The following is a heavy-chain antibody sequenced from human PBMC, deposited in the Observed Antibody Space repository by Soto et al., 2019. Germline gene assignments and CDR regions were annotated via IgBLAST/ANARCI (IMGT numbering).Heavy chain of an antibody. CDR1: GFTFSSYW. CDR3: ARAFYCSSTSCYYGGNWFDP. CDR2: INSDGSST. Sequence: EVQLVESGGGLVQPGGSLRLSCAASGFTFSSYWIHWVRQAPGKGLVWVSRINSDGSSTSYADSVKGRFTISRDNAKNTLYLQMNSLRAEDTAVYYCARAFYCSSTSCYYGGNWFDPWGQGTLVTVSS. D-gene: IGHD2-2*01. J-gene: IGHJ5*02. V-gene: IGHV3-74*01.